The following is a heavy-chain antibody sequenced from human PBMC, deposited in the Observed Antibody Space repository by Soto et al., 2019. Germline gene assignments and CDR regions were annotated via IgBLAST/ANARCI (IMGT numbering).Heavy chain of an antibody. J-gene: IGHJ4*02. V-gene: IGHV3-48*01. D-gene: IGHD1-1*01. CDR1: GFTFSSYS. CDR2: ISSSSSTI. CDR3: AREIDHWHGFDY. Sequence: GGSLRLSCAASGFTFSSYSMNWVRQAPGKGLELVSYISSSSSTIYYADSVKGRFTISRDNAKNSLYLQMNSLRAEDTAVYYCAREIDHWHGFDYCGQGTLVTGSS.